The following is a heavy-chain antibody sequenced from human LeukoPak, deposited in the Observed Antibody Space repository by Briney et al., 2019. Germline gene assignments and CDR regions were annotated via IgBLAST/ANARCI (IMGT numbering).Heavy chain of an antibody. D-gene: IGHD3-3*01. J-gene: IGHJ3*02. CDR2: IYYSGST. CDR1: GGSISSSSYY. Sequence: PSETLSLTCTVSGGSISSSSYYWGWIRQPPGKGLEWIGSIYYSGSTYYNPSLKSRVTISVDTSKNQFSLKLSSVTAADTAVYYCARSAGPYDFWSGYYPASDAFDIWGQGTMVTVSS. CDR3: ARSAGPYDFWSGYYPASDAFDI. V-gene: IGHV4-39*07.